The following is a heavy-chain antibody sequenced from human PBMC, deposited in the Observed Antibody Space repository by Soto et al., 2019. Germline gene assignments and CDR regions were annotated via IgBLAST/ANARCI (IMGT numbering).Heavy chain of an antibody. Sequence: PSETLSLTCTVSGASVSSDSYYWGWIRQPPGKGLEWIGSTYYSGSTYYNPSLKSRVTISVDTSKNQFSLKLSSVTAADTAMYYCARLGIWSYGMDVWGQGTTVTVSS. V-gene: IGHV4-39*01. D-gene: IGHD3-16*01. CDR3: ARLGIWSYGMDV. CDR1: GASVSSDSYY. J-gene: IGHJ6*02. CDR2: TYYSGST.